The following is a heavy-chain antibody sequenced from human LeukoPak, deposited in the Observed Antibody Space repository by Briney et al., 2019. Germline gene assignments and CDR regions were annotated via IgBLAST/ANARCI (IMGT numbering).Heavy chain of an antibody. CDR3: ARLSFGYDSSGYYSDFDY. CDR2: ISSSGSTI. J-gene: IGHJ4*02. Sequence: GGSLRLSCAASGFTFSSYEMNWVRQAPGKGLEWVSYISSSGSTIYYADSVKGRFTISRDNAKNSLYLQMNSLRAEDTAVYYCARLSFGYDSSGYYSDFDYWGQGTLVTVSS. V-gene: IGHV3-48*03. D-gene: IGHD3-22*01. CDR1: GFTFSSYE.